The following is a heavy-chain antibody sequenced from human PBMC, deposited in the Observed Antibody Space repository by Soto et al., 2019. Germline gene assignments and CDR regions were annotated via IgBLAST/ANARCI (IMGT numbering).Heavy chain of an antibody. D-gene: IGHD3-10*01. V-gene: IGHV4-59*01. CDR1: GGSISGFS. J-gene: IGHJ5*02. Sequence: LSLTCTVSGGSISGFSWSWIRQPPGKGPEWIGYIYYSGSTNYNPSLKSRATISVDTSKNQFSLKLSSVTAADTAVYYCARVGREPSGPGSYTWFDPWGQGTMVTVSS. CDR2: IYYSGST. CDR3: ARVGREPSGPGSYTWFDP.